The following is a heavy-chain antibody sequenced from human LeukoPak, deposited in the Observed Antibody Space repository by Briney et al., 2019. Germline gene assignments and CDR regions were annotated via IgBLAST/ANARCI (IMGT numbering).Heavy chain of an antibody. J-gene: IGHJ6*03. Sequence: ASVKVSCKASGYTFTGYYMHWVRQAPGQGLEWMGWINPNSGGTNYAQKFQGRVTMTRDTSISTAYMELSRLRSDDTAVYYCAREGAAGHYYYYYYMDVWGKGTTVTVSS. CDR3: AREGAAGHYYYYYYMDV. CDR2: INPNSGGT. V-gene: IGHV1-2*02. D-gene: IGHD6-13*01. CDR1: GYTFTGYY.